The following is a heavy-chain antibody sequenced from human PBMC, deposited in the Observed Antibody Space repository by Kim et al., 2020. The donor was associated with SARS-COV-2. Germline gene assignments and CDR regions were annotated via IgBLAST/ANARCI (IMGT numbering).Heavy chain of an antibody. Sequence: GGSLRLSCAASGFTFSSYGMHWVRQAPGKGLEWVALMTYDGSKKVYGDSVKGRFTISRDNSKNILYLEMNSLTGEDTAVYYCARDFLQLWALDYYFYGM. CDR2: MTYDGSKK. CDR3: ARDFLQLWALDYYFYGM. D-gene: IGHD3-16*01. J-gene: IGHJ6*01. CDR1: GFTFSSYG. V-gene: IGHV3-30*03.